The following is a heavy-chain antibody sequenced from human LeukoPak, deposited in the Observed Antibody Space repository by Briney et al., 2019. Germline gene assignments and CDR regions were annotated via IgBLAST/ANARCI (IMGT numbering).Heavy chain of an antibody. CDR1: AGSISSSSYY. V-gene: IGHV4-39*02. Sequence: SETLSLTCTGSAGSISSSSYYWGWILHPPGKGLQWIGSIYYSGSTYYNPSLKSRVTISVDTSKNQFSLKLSSVTAADTAVYYCARDWATVTELDYWGQGTLVTVSS. D-gene: IGHD4-17*01. CDR2: IYYSGST. CDR3: ARDWATVTELDY. J-gene: IGHJ4*02.